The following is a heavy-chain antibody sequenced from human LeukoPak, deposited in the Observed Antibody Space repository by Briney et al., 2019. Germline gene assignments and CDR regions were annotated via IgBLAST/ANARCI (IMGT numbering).Heavy chain of an antibody. CDR3: ATLLWFGDLQPH. D-gene: IGHD3-10*01. J-gene: IGHJ4*02. CDR1: GGSFSGYY. CDR2: INHSGST. Sequence: SETLSLTCAVYGGSFSGYYWSWIRQPPGKGLEWIGEINHSGSTNYNPSLKSRVTISVDTSKNQFSLKLSSVTAADTALYYCATLLWFGDLQPHWGQGTLVTVSS. V-gene: IGHV4-34*01.